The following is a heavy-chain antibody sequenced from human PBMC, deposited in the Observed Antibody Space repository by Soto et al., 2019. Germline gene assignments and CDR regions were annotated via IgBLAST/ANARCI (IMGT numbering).Heavy chain of an antibody. V-gene: IGHV1-18*01. Sequence: ASVKVSCKASGYTFTSCGISWVRQAPGQGLEWMGWISAYNGNTNYAQKLQGRVTMTTDTSTSTAYMELRSLRSDDTAVYYCARESGGYDTNWFDPWGQGTLVTVSS. CDR3: ARESGGYDTNWFDP. J-gene: IGHJ5*02. D-gene: IGHD5-12*01. CDR2: ISAYNGNT. CDR1: GYTFTSCG.